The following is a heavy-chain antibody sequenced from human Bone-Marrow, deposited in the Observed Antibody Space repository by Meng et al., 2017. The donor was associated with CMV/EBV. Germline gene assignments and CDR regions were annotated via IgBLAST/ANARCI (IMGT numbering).Heavy chain of an antibody. D-gene: IGHD4-17*01. CDR3: AKMADYGDYGKN. CDR1: GFTFSSYA. J-gene: IGHJ4*02. Sequence: GESLKISCAASGFTFSSYAMSWVRQAPGKGLEWVSVIYSGGSSTYYADSVKGRFTISRDNSKNTLYLQMNSLRAEDTAVYYCAKMADYGDYGKNWGQGPLVTVFS. V-gene: IGHV3-23*03. CDR2: IYSGGSST.